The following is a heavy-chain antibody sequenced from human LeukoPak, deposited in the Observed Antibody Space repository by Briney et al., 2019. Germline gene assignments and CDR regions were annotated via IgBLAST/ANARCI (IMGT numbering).Heavy chain of an antibody. CDR2: ISAYNGNT. J-gene: IGHJ4*02. V-gene: IGHV1-18*04. Sequence: ASVTVSFKASGYTFTSYGISWVRQAPGQGLEWMGWISAYNGNTNYAQKLQGRVTMTTDTSTSTAYMELRSLRSDDTAVYYCARDRGYDILTGYYTARTDYWGQGTLVTVSS. D-gene: IGHD3-9*01. CDR3: ARDRGYDILTGYYTARTDY. CDR1: GYTFTSYG.